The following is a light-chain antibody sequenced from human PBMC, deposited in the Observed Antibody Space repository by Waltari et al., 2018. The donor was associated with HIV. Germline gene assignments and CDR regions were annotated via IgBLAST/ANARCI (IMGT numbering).Light chain of an antibody. CDR3: NSRDSSGNPNYV. Sequence: SSELTQDPAVSVALGQTVRITCQGDRLRSYYASWYQQKTGQAPVLVIYGKNNRPSGIPDRFSGSSSGNTASLTITGAQAEDEADYYCNSRDSSGNPNYVFGTGTKVTVL. CDR2: GKN. V-gene: IGLV3-19*01. CDR1: RLRSYY. J-gene: IGLJ1*01.